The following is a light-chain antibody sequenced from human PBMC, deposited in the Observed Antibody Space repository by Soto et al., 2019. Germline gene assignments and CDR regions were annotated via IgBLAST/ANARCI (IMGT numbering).Light chain of an antibody. CDR1: SSNLGAGYD. CDR3: QAYDYSLTASV. CDR2: GNR. V-gene: IGLV1-40*01. Sequence: QSVLTQPPSVSGAPGQRVTLSCTGNSSNLGAGYDVHWYQQLPGAAPKLVIFGNRDRPSGVPERFSGSKSGTSASLAITGLQAEDEADYFCQAYDYSLTASVFGGGTKVTVL. J-gene: IGLJ3*02.